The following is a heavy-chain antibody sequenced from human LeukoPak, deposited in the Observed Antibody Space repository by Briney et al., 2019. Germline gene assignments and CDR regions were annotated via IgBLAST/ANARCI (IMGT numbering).Heavy chain of an antibody. CDR2: ITAGTTHI. CDR1: GFTFSPCV. D-gene: IGHD6-13*01. V-gene: IGHV3-21*01. Sequence: GGSLRLSCAASGFTFSPCVMTWVRQAPGKGLEWVSTITAGTTHIYYADSVKGRFTTSRDDAKTSLYLQLSSLRTEDTGVYYCARDGSGWSRDYWGQGTLVTVSS. J-gene: IGHJ4*02. CDR3: ARDGSGWSRDY.